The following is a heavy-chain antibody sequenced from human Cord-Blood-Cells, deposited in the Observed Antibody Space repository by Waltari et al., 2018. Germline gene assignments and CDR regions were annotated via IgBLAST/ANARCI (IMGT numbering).Heavy chain of an antibody. CDR3: ASEVAAAGTGDY. D-gene: IGHD6-13*01. V-gene: IGHV1-3*01. CDR1: GYTFTSYA. CDR2: INAGNGNT. J-gene: IGHJ4*02. Sequence: QGQLVQSGVEGKKPGASVKVSSKASGYTFTSYAMHLVRQAPGQRRAWMGWINAGNGNTKYSQKFQGRVTITRDTSASTAYMELSSLRSEDTAVYYCASEVAAAGTGDYWGQGTLVTVSS.